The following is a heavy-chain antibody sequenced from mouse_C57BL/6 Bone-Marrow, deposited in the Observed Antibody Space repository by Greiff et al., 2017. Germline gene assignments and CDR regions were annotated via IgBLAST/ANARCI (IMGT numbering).Heavy chain of an antibody. CDR3: AKYGNYGGYAMDY. Sequence: EVKLVESGGGLVKPGGSLKLSCAASGFTFSSYAMSWVRQTPEKRLEWVATISDGGSYTYYPDNVKGRFTISRDNAKNNLYLQMSHLKSEDTAMYYCAKYGNYGGYAMDYWGQGTSVTVSS. J-gene: IGHJ4*01. D-gene: IGHD2-1*01. CDR1: GFTFSSYA. CDR2: ISDGGSYT. V-gene: IGHV5-4*03.